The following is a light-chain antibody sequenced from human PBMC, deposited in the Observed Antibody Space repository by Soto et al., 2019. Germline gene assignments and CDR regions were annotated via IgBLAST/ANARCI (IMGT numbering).Light chain of an antibody. CDR1: ESVSSN. J-gene: IGKJ4*01. CDR2: GAS. CDR3: QQYHNWPPVT. Sequence: EIVMTQSPATLSVSPGERATLSCRASESVSSNLGWYQQKPGQAPRLLIYGASTRATGIPARFSGSGSGTEFTLTIRSVQSEDFAIFYCQQYHNWPPVTFGGGTKVDIK. V-gene: IGKV3-15*01.